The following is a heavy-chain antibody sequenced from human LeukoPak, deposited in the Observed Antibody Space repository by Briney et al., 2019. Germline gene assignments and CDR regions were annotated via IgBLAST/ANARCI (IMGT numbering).Heavy chain of an antibody. CDR1: GFTFSSYE. J-gene: IGHJ6*03. D-gene: IGHD6-19*01. CDR2: ISSSGSTK. CDR3: ARVGSGSIYYYYLDV. Sequence: GGSLRLSCAASGFTFSSYEKNWVRQAPGKGLEWVSYISSSGSTKYYADSVKGRFTISRDNAKNSLYLQMDSLRAEDTAVYYCARVGSGSIYYYYLDVWGKGTTVTISS. V-gene: IGHV3-48*03.